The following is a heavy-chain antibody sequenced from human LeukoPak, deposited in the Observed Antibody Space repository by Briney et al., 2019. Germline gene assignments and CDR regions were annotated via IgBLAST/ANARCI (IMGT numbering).Heavy chain of an antibody. V-gene: IGHV3-53*01. J-gene: IGHJ6*03. CDR3: AGYGGSYPYYMDV. D-gene: IGHD1-26*01. Sequence: GGSLRLSCAASGFTVSSNYMSWVRQAPGKGLEWVSVIYSGGSTYYADSVKGRFTISRDNSKNTLYLQMNSLRAEDTAVYYCAGYGGSYPYYMDVWGKGTTVTISS. CDR2: IYSGGST. CDR1: GFTVSSNY.